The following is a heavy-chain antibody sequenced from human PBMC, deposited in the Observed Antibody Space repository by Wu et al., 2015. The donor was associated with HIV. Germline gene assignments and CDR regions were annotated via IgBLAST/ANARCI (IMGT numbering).Heavy chain of an antibody. J-gene: IGHJ3*02. CDR2: IIPIFGTA. V-gene: IGHV1-69*05. CDR1: GGTFSSYA. D-gene: IGHD5-18*01. CDR3: ARSQRYTAMAENAFDI. Sequence: QVQLVQSGAEVKKPGSSVKVSCKASGGTFSSYAISWVRQAPGQGLEWMGGIIPIFGTANYAQKFQGRVTITTDESTSTAYMELSSLRSEDTAVYYCARSQRYTAMAENAFDIWGQGTMVTVSS.